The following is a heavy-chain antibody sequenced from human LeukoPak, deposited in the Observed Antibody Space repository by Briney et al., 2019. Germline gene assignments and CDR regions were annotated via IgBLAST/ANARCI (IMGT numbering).Heavy chain of an antibody. D-gene: IGHD6-25*01. CDR3: ARCGSVIPFDY. CDR2: MNPNSGNT. Sequence: ASVKVSCKASGYAFTDYYIHWVRQAPGQGLEWMGWMNPNSGNTGYAQKFQGRVTITRNTSISTAYMELSSLRSEDTAVYYCARCGSVIPFDYWGQGTLVTVSS. J-gene: IGHJ4*02. V-gene: IGHV1-8*03. CDR1: GYAFTDYY.